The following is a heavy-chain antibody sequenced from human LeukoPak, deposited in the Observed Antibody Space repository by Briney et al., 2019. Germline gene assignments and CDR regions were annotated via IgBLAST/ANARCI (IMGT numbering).Heavy chain of an antibody. Sequence: ASVKVSCKASGYTFTSYDINWVRQATGQGLEWMGWMNPNSGNTGYAQKFQGRATITRNTSISTAYMELSSLRSEDTAVYYCARGGGYSSSWGSDYWGQGTLVTVSS. D-gene: IGHD6-13*01. V-gene: IGHV1-8*03. CDR1: GYTFTSYD. CDR3: ARGGGYSSSWGSDY. J-gene: IGHJ4*02. CDR2: MNPNSGNT.